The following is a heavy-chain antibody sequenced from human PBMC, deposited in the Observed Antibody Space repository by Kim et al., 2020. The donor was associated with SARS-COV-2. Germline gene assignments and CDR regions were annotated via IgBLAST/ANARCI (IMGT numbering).Heavy chain of an antibody. CDR3: ATSLVGATTEIYYYYYYGMDV. V-gene: IGHV3-30*03. Sequence: GGSLRLSCAASGFTFSSYGMHWVRQAPGKGLEWVAVISYDGSNKYYADSVKGRFTISRDNSKNTLYLQMNSLRAEDTAVYYCATSLVGATTEIYYYYYYGMDVWGQGTTVTVSS. D-gene: IGHD1-26*01. CDR2: ISYDGSNK. CDR1: GFTFSSYG. J-gene: IGHJ6*02.